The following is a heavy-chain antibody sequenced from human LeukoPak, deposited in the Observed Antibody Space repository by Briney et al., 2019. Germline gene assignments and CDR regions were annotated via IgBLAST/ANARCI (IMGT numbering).Heavy chain of an antibody. D-gene: IGHD5-18*01. J-gene: IGHJ4*02. CDR1: GYTSTCYD. V-gene: IGHV1-8*01. CDR3: ALYSYGYAY. Sequence: ASVKVSCKASGYTSTCYDINWVRQATGQGLEWMGWMNPNSDITGSAQKFQGRVTMTRNTSISTAYMELSSLRSEDTAVYHCALYSYGYAYWGQGTLVTVSS. CDR2: MNPNSDIT.